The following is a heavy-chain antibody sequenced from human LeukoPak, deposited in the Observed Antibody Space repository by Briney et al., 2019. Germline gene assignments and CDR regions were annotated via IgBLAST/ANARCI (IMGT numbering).Heavy chain of an antibody. D-gene: IGHD5-12*01. CDR1: GGSFSGYY. J-gene: IGHJ3*02. CDR3: ARWDPDIVATIGGDAFDI. CDR2: INHSGST. V-gene: IGHV4-34*01. Sequence: SETLSLTCAVYGGSFSGYYWSWIRQPPGKGLEWIGEINHSGSTNYNPSLKSRVTISVDTSKNQFSLKLSSVTAADTAVYYCARWDPDIVATIGGDAFDIWGQGTMVTVSS.